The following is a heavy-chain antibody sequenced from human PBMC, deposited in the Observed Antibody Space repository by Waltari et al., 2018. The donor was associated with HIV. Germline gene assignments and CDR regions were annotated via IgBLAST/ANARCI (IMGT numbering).Heavy chain of an antibody. Sequence: QVQLVQSGAEVKKPGSSVKVSCKASGGTFSSYAISWVRQAPGQGLEWMGRIIPILGIANYAQKFQGRVTITADKSTGTAYMELSSLRSEETAVYYCARDVRTLESGSAPDYWGQGTLVTVSS. CDR3: ARDVRTLESGSAPDY. V-gene: IGHV1-69*04. CDR1: GGTFSSYA. D-gene: IGHD3-3*01. J-gene: IGHJ4*02. CDR2: IIPILGIA.